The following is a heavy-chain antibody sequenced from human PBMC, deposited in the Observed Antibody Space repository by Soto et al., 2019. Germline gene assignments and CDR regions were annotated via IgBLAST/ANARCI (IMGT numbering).Heavy chain of an antibody. V-gene: IGHV4-4*02. CDR3: ASATGVVVPAASLDV. Sequence: QVQLQESGPGLVKPSGTLSLTCAVSGGSISSSNWWSWVRQPPGKGLEWIGEIYHSGSTNYNPSLKSRVTISVDKSKNQFSLKLSSVTAADTAVYYCASATGVVVPAASLDVWGQGTTVTVSS. CDR2: IYHSGST. D-gene: IGHD2-2*01. J-gene: IGHJ6*02. CDR1: GGSISSSNW.